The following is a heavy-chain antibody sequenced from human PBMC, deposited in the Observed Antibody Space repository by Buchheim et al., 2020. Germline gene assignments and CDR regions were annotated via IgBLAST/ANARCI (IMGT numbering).Heavy chain of an antibody. J-gene: IGHJ5*01. CDR2: IYMIGST. CDR3: ARLPTGSAWFDS. Sequence: QVQLQESGPGLVKPSQTLSLTCTVSGDSISSSRYYWTWIRQPAGKGLEWIGRIYMIGSTKYNLSLQSRVTISIATKKNQISLNLRSVTAADTAVYYCARLPTGSAWFDSWGQGAL. V-gene: IGHV4-61*02. CDR1: GDSISSSRYY.